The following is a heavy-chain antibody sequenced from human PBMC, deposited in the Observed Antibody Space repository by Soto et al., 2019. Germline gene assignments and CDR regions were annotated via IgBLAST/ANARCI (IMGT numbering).Heavy chain of an antibody. CDR2: IYYSGST. V-gene: IGHV4-30-4*01. CDR3: ARSGRYNWNSQTNWFDP. CDR1: GGSIRSGGYY. J-gene: IGHJ5*02. D-gene: IGHD1-7*01. Sequence: SETLSLTCTVSGGSIRSGGYYWSWVRQNPRRGLEWIGYIYYSGSTYYNPSLKSRVTISVDTSKNQFSLKLSSVTAADTAVYYCARSGRYNWNSQTNWFDPWGQGTLVTVSS.